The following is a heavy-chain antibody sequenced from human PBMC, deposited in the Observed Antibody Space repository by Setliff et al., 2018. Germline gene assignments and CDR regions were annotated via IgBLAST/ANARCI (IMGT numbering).Heavy chain of an antibody. CDR1: GGSISSSSYY. V-gene: IGHV4-39*07. Sequence: SETLSLTCTVSGGSISSSSYYWGWIRQPPGKGLEWIGSIYYSGSTYYNPSLKSRVTISVDTSKNQFSLKLSSVTAADTAVYYCARVAAYSSSWYNYYYGMDVWGQGTTVS. CDR2: IYYSGST. CDR3: ARVAAYSSSWYNYYYGMDV. J-gene: IGHJ6*02. D-gene: IGHD6-13*01.